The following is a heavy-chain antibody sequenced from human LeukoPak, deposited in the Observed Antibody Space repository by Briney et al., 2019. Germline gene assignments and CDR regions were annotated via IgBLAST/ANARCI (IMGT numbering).Heavy chain of an antibody. Sequence: GGSLRLSCAASGFTFSSYGMHWVRQAPGKGLEWVAFIRYDGSNKYYADSVKGRFTISRDNSKNTLYLQMNSLRAEDTAVYYCAKEMIVYCSSTSCSYYFDYWGQGTLVTVSS. J-gene: IGHJ4*02. CDR2: IRYDGSNK. CDR1: GFTFSSYG. D-gene: IGHD2-2*01. V-gene: IGHV3-30*02. CDR3: AKEMIVYCSSTSCSYYFDY.